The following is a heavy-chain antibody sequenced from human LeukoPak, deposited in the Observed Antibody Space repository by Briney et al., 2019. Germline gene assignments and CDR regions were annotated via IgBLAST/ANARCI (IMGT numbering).Heavy chain of an antibody. CDR2: IYYSGST. CDR1: GGSFSSYY. CDR3: ARATYYYDSSGFEFDY. V-gene: IGHV4-59*13. D-gene: IGHD3-22*01. J-gene: IGHJ4*02. Sequence: KPSEPLSLTCTVSGGSFSSYYWSWLRQPPGEGLEGVGYIYYSGSTNYNPSLKSRVTISVDTSKNQSALKLSSVTAADTAVYYCARATYYYDSSGFEFDYWGQGTLVTVSS.